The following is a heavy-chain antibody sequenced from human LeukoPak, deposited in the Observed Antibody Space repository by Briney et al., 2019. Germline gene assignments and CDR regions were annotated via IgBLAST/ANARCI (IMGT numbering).Heavy chain of an antibody. CDR2: IKQDGSEK. Sequence: TGGSLRLSCTASGFTFSSYAMSWVRQAPGKGLEWVANIKQDGSEKYYVDSVKGRFTISRDNSKNTLYLQMNSLRAEDTAVYYCARDNHYDSSGPYFQHWGQGTLVTVSS. J-gene: IGHJ1*01. CDR1: GFTFSSYA. D-gene: IGHD3-22*01. CDR3: ARDNHYDSSGPYFQH. V-gene: IGHV3-7*01.